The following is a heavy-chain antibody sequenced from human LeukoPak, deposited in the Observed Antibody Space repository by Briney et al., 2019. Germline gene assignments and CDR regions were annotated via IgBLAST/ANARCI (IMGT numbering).Heavy chain of an antibody. CDR1: GFTFSNYA. J-gene: IGHJ4*02. Sequence: GGSLRLSCAASGFTFSNYAMSWVRQAPGKGLEWVSAISGSGGSTYYADSVKGRFTISRDNSKNTLYLQMNSLRAEDTAVYYCARFAGRYGYYFDYWGQGTLVTVSS. V-gene: IGHV3-23*01. D-gene: IGHD6-19*01. CDR2: ISGSGGST. CDR3: ARFAGRYGYYFDY.